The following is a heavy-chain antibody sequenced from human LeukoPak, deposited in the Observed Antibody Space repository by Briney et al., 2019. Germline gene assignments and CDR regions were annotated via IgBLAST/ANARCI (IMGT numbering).Heavy chain of an antibody. D-gene: IGHD1-20*01. J-gene: IGHJ4*02. CDR1: GGTFSSYA. CDR2: IIPIFGTA. CDR3: ARSSVRNNWNLDY. V-gene: IGHV1-69*13. Sequence: SVKVSCKASGGTFSSYAISWVRQAPGQGLECMGGIIPIFGTANYAQRFQGRVTITADESTSTAYMELSSLRSEDTAVYYCARSSVRNNWNLDYWGQGTLVTVSS.